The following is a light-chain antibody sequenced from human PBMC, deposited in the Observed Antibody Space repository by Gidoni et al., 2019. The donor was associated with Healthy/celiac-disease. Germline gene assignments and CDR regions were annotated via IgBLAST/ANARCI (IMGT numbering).Light chain of an antibody. J-gene: IGKJ4*01. Sequence: EIVLTKSPCPLSLSPGERATLSCRASQTLSSHSVAWYQQKPGQAPRLVIYGASSRATGIPDRFSGSGSGTDFTLIITRLEPEDFALYYCQQYGGSPLTFGGGTKIE. CDR2: GAS. V-gene: IGKV3-20*01. CDR3: QQYGGSPLT. CDR1: QTLSSHS.